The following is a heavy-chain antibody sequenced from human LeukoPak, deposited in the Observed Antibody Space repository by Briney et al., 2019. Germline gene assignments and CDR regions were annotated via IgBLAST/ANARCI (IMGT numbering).Heavy chain of an antibody. V-gene: IGHV4-61*02. J-gene: IGHJ4*02. CDR3: ARDLSITTIRGITFEY. CDR2: IYTSGST. Sequence: SETLSLTCTVSGGSISSGSYYWSWIRQPAGKGLEWIGRIYTSGSTNYNPSLKSRVTISVDTSKNQFSLKLSSVTAADTAVYYCARDLSITTIRGITFEYWGQGALVTVSS. CDR1: GGSISSGSYY. D-gene: IGHD3-10*01.